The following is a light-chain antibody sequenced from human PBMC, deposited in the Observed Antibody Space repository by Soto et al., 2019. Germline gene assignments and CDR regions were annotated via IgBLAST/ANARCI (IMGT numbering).Light chain of an antibody. Sequence: DIQMTQSPSSVSASVGDRVTITCRASPGISSWLAWYQQKPWKAPKLLIYAASSLQSGVPSRFSGSGSGTDFTLTVSSLQPEDFANYYCQQANSFPYTFGQGTKLEIK. J-gene: IGKJ2*01. CDR3: QQANSFPYT. V-gene: IGKV1-12*01. CDR2: AAS. CDR1: PGISSW.